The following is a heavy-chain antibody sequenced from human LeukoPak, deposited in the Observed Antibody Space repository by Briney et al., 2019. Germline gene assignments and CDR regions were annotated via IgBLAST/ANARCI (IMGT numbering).Heavy chain of an antibody. Sequence: GGSLRLSCAASGFTFSDYYMNWVRQAPGKGLEWVSSISSSSTIYYADSVKGRFTISRDSAKNSLYLQMNSLRAEDTAVYYCARAADIVVVPAAMQWYFQHWGQGTLVTVSS. CDR1: GFTFSDYY. D-gene: IGHD2-2*01. CDR3: ARAADIVVVPAAMQWYFQH. V-gene: IGHV3-69-1*01. CDR2: ISSSSTI. J-gene: IGHJ1*01.